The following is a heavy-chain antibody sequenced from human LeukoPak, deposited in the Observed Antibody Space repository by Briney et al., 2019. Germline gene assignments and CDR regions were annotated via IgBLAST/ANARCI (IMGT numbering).Heavy chain of an antibody. Sequence: SETLSLTCAVYGGSFSGYYWSWIRQPPGKGLEWIGEINHSGSTNYNPSLKSRVTISVDTTKNQFSLKLSSVTAADTAVYYCARNFGVATFDYWGQGTLVTVSS. CDR2: INHSGST. J-gene: IGHJ4*02. CDR3: ARNFGVATFDY. CDR1: GGSFSGYY. D-gene: IGHD3-3*01. V-gene: IGHV4-34*01.